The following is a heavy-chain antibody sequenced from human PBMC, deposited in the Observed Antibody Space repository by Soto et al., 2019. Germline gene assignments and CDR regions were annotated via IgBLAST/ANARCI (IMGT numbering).Heavy chain of an antibody. V-gene: IGHV1-69*01. D-gene: IGHD2-2*01. Sequence: VQLVQSGAEVKKPGSSVKVSCKASGGTFSSYAISWVRQAPGQGLEWMGGIIPISGTANYAQKFQGRVTITADESTSTAYMKLSSLRSEDTAVYYCARSQGSSTSLEIYYYYYYGMDVWGQGTTVTVSS. CDR2: IIPISGTA. J-gene: IGHJ6*02. CDR1: GGTFSSYA. CDR3: ARSQGSSTSLEIYYYYYYGMDV.